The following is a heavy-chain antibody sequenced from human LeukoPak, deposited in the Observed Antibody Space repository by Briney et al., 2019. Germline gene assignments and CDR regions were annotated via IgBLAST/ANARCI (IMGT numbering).Heavy chain of an antibody. CDR2: ILQDGSEK. CDR1: GFTFSSYW. D-gene: IGHD6-6*01. Sequence: GGSLRLSCAASGFTFSSYWTSWVRQTPGKGLEWVAIILQDGSEKHYVASVKGRFTISRDNAKNSVYLQMNGLRAEDTAVYYCASAGAYSSSSPAGLWGQGTLVTVSS. CDR3: ASAGAYSSSSPAGL. J-gene: IGHJ4*02. V-gene: IGHV3-7*01.